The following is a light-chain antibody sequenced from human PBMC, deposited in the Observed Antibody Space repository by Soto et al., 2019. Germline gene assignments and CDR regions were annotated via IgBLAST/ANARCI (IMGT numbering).Light chain of an antibody. CDR3: SSYTDSSTGV. V-gene: IGLV2-14*01. CDR2: EVS. CDR1: SSDVGTYNF. J-gene: IGLJ2*01. Sequence: QSALTQPASVSGSPGQSITISCTGTSSDVGTYNFVAWYQQHPGNAPKLIMFEVSNRPSGVSNRFSGSKSGNTASLTISGLQAEDEADYYCSSYTDSSTGVFGGVTKLTIL.